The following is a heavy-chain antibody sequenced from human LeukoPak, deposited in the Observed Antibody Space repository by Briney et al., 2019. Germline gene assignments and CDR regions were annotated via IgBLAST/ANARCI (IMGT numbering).Heavy chain of an antibody. CDR2: IIPIFGTA. CDR3: ARDRGYKLPYYYYYMDV. Sequence: SVKVSCKASGGTFSSYAISWVRQAPGQGLEWMGGIIPIFGTANYAQKFQGRVTITADESTSTAYMELSSLRSEDTAVYYCARDRGYKLPYYYYYMDVWGKGTTVTVSS. D-gene: IGHD5-24*01. V-gene: IGHV1-69*13. J-gene: IGHJ6*03. CDR1: GGTFSSYA.